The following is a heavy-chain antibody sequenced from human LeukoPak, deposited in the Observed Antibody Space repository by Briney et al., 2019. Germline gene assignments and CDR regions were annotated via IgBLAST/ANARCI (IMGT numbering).Heavy chain of an antibody. J-gene: IGHJ5*02. Sequence: GASVKVSCKASGYTFTGYYMHWVRQAPGQGLEWMGWINPNSGGTNYAQKFQGRVTMTRDTSISTAYMELSRLRSDDTAVYYCARDSVAGAPHWFDPWGQGTLVTVSS. CDR1: GYTFTGYY. V-gene: IGHV1-2*02. CDR2: INPNSGGT. CDR3: ARDSVAGAPHWFDP.